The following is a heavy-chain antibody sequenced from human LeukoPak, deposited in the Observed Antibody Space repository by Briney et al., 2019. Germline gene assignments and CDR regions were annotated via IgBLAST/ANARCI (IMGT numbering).Heavy chain of an antibody. J-gene: IGHJ4*02. V-gene: IGHV5-10-1*01. CDR1: GYSFTSYW. CDR2: IDPSDPYA. Sequence: KGGESLKISCKGSGYSFTSYWISWVRQMPGKGLEWMGTIDPSDPYANYSPSFQGHVTISADKSISTAYLQWSSLEATDTATYFCARQHYDSSGYYFLNDYWGQGTLVTVST. CDR3: ARQHYDSSGYYFLNDY. D-gene: IGHD3-22*01.